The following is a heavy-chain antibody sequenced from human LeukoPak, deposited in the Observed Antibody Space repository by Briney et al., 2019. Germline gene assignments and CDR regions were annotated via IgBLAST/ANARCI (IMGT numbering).Heavy chain of an antibody. Sequence: PGGSLRLSCAAAGFTFTTYGMSWVRQAPGKGLEWVSAISSGGYTDYADSVKGRFTISRDNSKNTVSLQMNRLRADDTAVYYCAKDRAYPNDVFDIWGQGTMVTVSS. CDR1: GFTFTTYG. D-gene: IGHD2-21*01. J-gene: IGHJ3*02. V-gene: IGHV3-23*01. CDR2: ISSGGYT. CDR3: AKDRAYPNDVFDI.